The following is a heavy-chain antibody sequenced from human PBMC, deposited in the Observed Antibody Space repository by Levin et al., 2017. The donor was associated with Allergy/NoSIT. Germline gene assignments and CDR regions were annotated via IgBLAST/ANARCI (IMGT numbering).Heavy chain of an antibody. CDR2: IWYDGSNK. Sequence: GESLKISCAASGFTFSSYGMHWVRQAPGKGLEWVAVIWYDGSNKYYADSVKGRFTISRDNSKNTLYLQMNSLRAEDTAVYYCARDSGRNWFDPWGQGTLVTVSS. CDR3: ARDSGRNWFDP. J-gene: IGHJ5*02. D-gene: IGHD3-10*01. V-gene: IGHV3-33*01. CDR1: GFTFSSYG.